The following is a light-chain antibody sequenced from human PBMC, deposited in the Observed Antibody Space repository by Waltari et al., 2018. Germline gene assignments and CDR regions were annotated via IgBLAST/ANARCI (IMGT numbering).Light chain of an antibody. CDR3: QHYVMLPVT. Sequence: EIVLTQSPGTLSLSPGERATLSCRTSQSVSRALAWYQQKPGQAPRLLISGIFNRATGIPDRFSGSGSGTDFSLTISRLEPEDFAVYYCQHYVMLPVTFGQGTRVEVK. J-gene: IGKJ1*01. CDR1: QSVSRA. CDR2: GIF. V-gene: IGKV3-20*01.